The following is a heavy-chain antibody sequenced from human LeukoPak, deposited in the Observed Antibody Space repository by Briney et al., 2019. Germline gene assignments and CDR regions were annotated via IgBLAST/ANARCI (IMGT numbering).Heavy chain of an antibody. J-gene: IGHJ4*02. Sequence: PGGSLRLSCAASGFTFDDYAMHWVRQAPGKGLEWVSGISWNSGSIGYADSVKGRFTISRDNAKNSLYLQMNSLRAEDTALYDCAKGHSSSWYGGDYWGQGTLVTVSS. CDR3: AKGHSSSWYGGDY. V-gene: IGHV3-9*01. CDR2: ISWNSGSI. CDR1: GFTFDDYA. D-gene: IGHD6-13*01.